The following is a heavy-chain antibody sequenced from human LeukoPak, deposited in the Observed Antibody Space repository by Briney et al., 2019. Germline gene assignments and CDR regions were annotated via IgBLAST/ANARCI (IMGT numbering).Heavy chain of an antibody. J-gene: IGHJ4*02. CDR1: GGSVSSGSYY. CDR3: AREVPTKYSYAFDF. D-gene: IGHD5-18*01. CDR2: IYYSGST. Sequence: SETLSLTCAVSGGSVSSGSYYWSWIRQPPGKGLEWIGYIYYSGSTNYNPSLKSRVTISVDTSKNQFSLKLSSVTAADTAVYYCAREVPTKYSYAFDFWGQGTLVTVSS. V-gene: IGHV4-61*01.